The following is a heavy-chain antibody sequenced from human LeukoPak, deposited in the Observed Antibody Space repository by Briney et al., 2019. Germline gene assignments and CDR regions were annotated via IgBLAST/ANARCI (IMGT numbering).Heavy chain of an antibody. CDR2: IIPIFGTA. V-gene: IGHV1-69*13. CDR1: GGTXSSYA. J-gene: IGHJ4*02. Sequence: SVKVSCKASGGTXSSYAISWVRQAPGQGLEWMGGIIPIFGTANYAQKFQGRVTITADESTSTAYMELSSLRSEDTAVYYCARDSDGKNSYGSYFDYWGQGTLVTVSS. D-gene: IGHD5-18*01. CDR3: ARDSDGKNSYGSYFDY.